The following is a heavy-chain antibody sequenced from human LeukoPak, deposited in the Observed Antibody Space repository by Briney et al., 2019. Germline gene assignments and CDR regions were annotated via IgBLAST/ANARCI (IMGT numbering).Heavy chain of an antibody. CDR1: GGSISSYY. D-gene: IGHD3-10*01. J-gene: IGHJ5*02. V-gene: IGHV4-59*12. CDR2: IYYSGST. Sequence: PSETLSLTCTVSGGSISSYYWSWIRQPPGKGLEWIGYIYYSGSTNYNPSLKSRVTISVDTSKNQFSLKLSSVTAADTAVYYCARDNYYGSGSYFIHPSWFDPWGQGTLVTVSS. CDR3: ARDNYYGSGSYFIHPSWFDP.